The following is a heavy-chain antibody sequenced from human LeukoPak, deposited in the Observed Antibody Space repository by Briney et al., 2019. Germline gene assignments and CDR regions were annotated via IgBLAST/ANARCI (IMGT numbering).Heavy chain of an antibody. CDR3: AREVGGNTAMVKGRSDY. D-gene: IGHD5-18*01. Sequence: SQTLSLTCTVSGGSISSGGYYWSWIRQPPGKGLEWIGYIYYSGSTYYNPSLKSRVTISVDTSKNQFSLKLSSVTAADTAVYYCAREVGGNTAMVKGRSDYWGQGTLVTVSS. CDR1: GGSISSGGYY. CDR2: IYYSGST. V-gene: IGHV4-30-4*01. J-gene: IGHJ4*02.